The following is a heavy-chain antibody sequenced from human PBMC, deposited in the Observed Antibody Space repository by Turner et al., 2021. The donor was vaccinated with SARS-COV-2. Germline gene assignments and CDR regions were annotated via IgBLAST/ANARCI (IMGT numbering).Heavy chain of an antibody. V-gene: IGHV4-4*07. Sequence: QVQLQESGPGLVKPSETLSLTCPVSGGSISSYFWNWIRQPAGKGLEWIGRIYTSGTSNYNPSLKSRVTISVDTSKNQFSLRLSSVTAADTAVYYCARDRVQLGPVGMDVWGQGTTVTVSS. CDR3: ARDRVQLGPVGMDV. CDR2: IYTSGTS. CDR1: GGSISSYF. J-gene: IGHJ6*02. D-gene: IGHD6-6*01.